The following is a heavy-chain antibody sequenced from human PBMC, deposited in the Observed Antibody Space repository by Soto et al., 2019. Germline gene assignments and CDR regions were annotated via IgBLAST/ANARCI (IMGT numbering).Heavy chain of an antibody. J-gene: IGHJ4*02. CDR3: AKDRSIAVADPLYYFDY. CDR2: ISGSGGST. D-gene: IGHD6-19*01. CDR1: GFTFSSYA. Sequence: GGSLRLSCAASGFTFSSYAMSWVRQAPGKGLEWVSAISGSGGSTYYADSVKGRFTISRDNSKNTLYLQMNSLRAEDTAVYYCAKDRSIAVADPLYYFDYWGQGTLVTASS. V-gene: IGHV3-23*01.